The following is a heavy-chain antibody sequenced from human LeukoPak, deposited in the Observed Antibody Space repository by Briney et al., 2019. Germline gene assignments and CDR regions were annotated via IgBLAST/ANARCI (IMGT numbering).Heavy chain of an antibody. CDR2: IYDSGST. V-gene: IGHV4-31*03. D-gene: IGHD3-3*01. CDR1: GASISSGAYY. CDR3: ARARSGYYPFDY. J-gene: IGHJ4*02. Sequence: SQTLSLTCTVSGASISSGAYYWTWIRQHPGKGLEWIGYIYDSGSTYYNPSLKSRVTISVDTSKNQFSLKLSSVTAADTAVYYCARARSGYYPFDYWGQGTLVTVSS.